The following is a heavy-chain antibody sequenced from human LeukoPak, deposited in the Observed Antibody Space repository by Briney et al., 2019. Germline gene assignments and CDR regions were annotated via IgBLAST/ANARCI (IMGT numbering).Heavy chain of an antibody. CDR2: IYTSGST. CDR1: GGSISSYY. Sequence: SETLSFTCTGSGGSISSYYWSWLRQPAGKGLEWIGRIYTSGSTNYNPSLKSRVTMSVDTSKNQFSLKLSSVTAADTAVYYCARTTVTTGGNWFDPWGQGTLVTVSS. CDR3: ARTTVTTGGNWFDP. J-gene: IGHJ5*02. V-gene: IGHV4-4*07. D-gene: IGHD4-11*01.